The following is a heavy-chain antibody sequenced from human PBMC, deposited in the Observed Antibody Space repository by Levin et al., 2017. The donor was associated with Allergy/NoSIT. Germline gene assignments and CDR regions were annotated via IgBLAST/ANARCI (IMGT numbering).Heavy chain of an antibody. J-gene: IGHJ3*01. CDR3: ARDDAGWAENAFDF. D-gene: IGHD1-26*01. CDR1: GYTFTAYY. CDR2: MNPTNGGT. V-gene: IGHV1-2*02. Sequence: ASVKVSCKASGYTFTAYYIHWVRQAPGLGLEWMGWMNPTNGGTKYEQKFQGRVTMTRDTSISTAYMELRSLRSDDTAVYYCARDDAGWAENAFDFWGQGTMVTVSS.